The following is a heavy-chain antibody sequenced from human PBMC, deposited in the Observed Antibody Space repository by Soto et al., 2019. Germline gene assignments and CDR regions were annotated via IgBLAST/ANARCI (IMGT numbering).Heavy chain of an antibody. CDR3: ARDITIFGVVFDY. Sequence: GGSLRLSCAASGFTFRDYYMSWIRQAPGKGLEWVSYIRSSGSTIYYADSVKGRFTISRDNAKNSLYLQMNSLRAEDTAVYYCARDITIFGVVFDYWGQGTLVTVSS. J-gene: IGHJ4*02. CDR2: IRSSGSTI. V-gene: IGHV3-11*01. D-gene: IGHD3-3*01. CDR1: GFTFRDYY.